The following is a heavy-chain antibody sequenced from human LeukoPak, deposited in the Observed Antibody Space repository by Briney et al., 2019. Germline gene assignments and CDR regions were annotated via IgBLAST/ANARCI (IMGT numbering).Heavy chain of an antibody. Sequence: GSLRLSCAGSGFPLRSYDMSWVRQPPGKGLEWIGSIYYSGSTYYNPSLKSRVTISVDTSKNQFSLKLSSVTAADTAVYYCATTRGYQLLHFDYWGQGAQVTVSS. CDR2: IYYSGST. V-gene: IGHV4-39*01. J-gene: IGHJ4*02. D-gene: IGHD2-2*01. CDR3: ATTRGYQLLHFDY. CDR1: GFPLRSYD.